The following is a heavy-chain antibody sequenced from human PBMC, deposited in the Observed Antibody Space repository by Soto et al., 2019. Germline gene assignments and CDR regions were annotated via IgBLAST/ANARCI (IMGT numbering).Heavy chain of an antibody. CDR1: GGTFSSYA. D-gene: IGHD3-3*01. J-gene: IGHJ6*02. V-gene: IGHV1-69*13. CDR3: ASYGTVLRFLEWPRGYYYGMDV. Sequence: SVKVSCKASGGTFSSYAISWVRQAPGQGLEWMGGIIPIFGTANYAQKFQGRVTITADESTSTAYMELSSLRSEDTAVYYCASYGTVLRFLEWPRGYYYGMDVWGQGTTVTVSS. CDR2: IIPIFGTA.